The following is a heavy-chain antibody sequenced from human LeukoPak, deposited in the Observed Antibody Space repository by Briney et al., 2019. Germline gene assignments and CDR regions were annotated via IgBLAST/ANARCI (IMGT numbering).Heavy chain of an antibody. D-gene: IGHD4-17*01. CDR3: AKAIHYGDYGKFDY. CDR1: GFTFNSYA. J-gene: IGHJ4*02. CDR2: ISASGGTT. V-gene: IGHV3-23*01. Sequence: GGSLRLSCAASGFTFNSYAMSWVRQAPGKGLEWVSAISASGGTTYYADSVKGRFTISRDNSKNTLYVQMTSLRVEDTAVYYCAKAIHYGDYGKFDYWGQGTLVTVSS.